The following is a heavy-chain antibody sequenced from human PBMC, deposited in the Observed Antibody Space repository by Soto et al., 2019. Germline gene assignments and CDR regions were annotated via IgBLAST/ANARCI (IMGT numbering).Heavy chain of an antibody. J-gene: IGHJ5*02. CDR1: GGSFSGYY. CDR2: INHSGST. V-gene: IGHV4-34*01. CDR3: ARGIGPNWFDP. Sequence: SETLSLTCAVYGGSFSGYYWSWIRQPPGKGLEWIGEINHSGSTNYNPSLKSRVTISVDTSKNQFSLKLSSVTAADTAVYYCARGIGPNWFDPWGQGTLVTVSS. D-gene: IGHD3-10*01.